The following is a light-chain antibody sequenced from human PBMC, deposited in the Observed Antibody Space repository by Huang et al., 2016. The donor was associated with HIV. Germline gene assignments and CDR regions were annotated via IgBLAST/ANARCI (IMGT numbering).Light chain of an antibody. CDR3: QQYERPPDT. V-gene: IGKV3-20*01. J-gene: IGKJ3*01. Sequence: EIVLTQSPGTLSLSPGERATLSCRASQSVVIYLAWYQPKPGQAPRRLIYGASTRVTGIPDRFSGGGSGTDFTLSISRLEPEDFAVYYCQQYERPPDTFGPGTKVNIK. CDR1: QSVVIY. CDR2: GAS.